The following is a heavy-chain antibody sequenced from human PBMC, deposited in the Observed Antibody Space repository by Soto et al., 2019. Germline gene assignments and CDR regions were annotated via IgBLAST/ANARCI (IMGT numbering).Heavy chain of an antibody. V-gene: IGHV3-30*03. CDR2: ILYDGSNK. D-gene: IGHD3-10*01. CDR1: GFTFSYYG. CDR3: ARHYGSGSSDY. Sequence: QVQLVESGGGVVQPGRSLRLSCAASGFTFSYYGMHWVRQAPGEGLEWVALILYDGSNKYYADSVKGRFTISRDNSKNTLYLQMNSLRDEDTAVYYCARHYGSGSSDYWGQGTLVTVSS. J-gene: IGHJ4*02.